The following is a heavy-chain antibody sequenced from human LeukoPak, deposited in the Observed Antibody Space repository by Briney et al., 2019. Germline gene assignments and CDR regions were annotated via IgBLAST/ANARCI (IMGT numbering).Heavy chain of an antibody. J-gene: IGHJ4*02. V-gene: IGHV3-43D*03. CDR2: ISWDGGST. CDR3: AKDMRGPEAAAGIVN. D-gene: IGHD6-13*01. CDR1: GFTFDDYA. Sequence: GGSLRLSCAASGFTFDDYAMHWVRHAPGKGLEWVSLISWDGGSTYYADSVKGRFTISRDNSTNSLYLQMNSLRAEDTAVYYCAKDMRGPEAAAGIVNWGQGTLVTVSS.